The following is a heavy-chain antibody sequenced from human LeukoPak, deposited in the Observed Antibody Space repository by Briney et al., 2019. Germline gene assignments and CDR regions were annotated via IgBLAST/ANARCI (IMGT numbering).Heavy chain of an antibody. V-gene: IGHV1-69*05. CDR2: IIPIFGTA. Sequence: ASVKVSCKASGGTFSSYAISWVRQAPGQGLEWMGGIIPIFGTANYAQKFQGRVTITTDESTSTAYMELSSLRSEDTAVYYCARGSQGSSWLYYFDYWGQGTLVTVSS. D-gene: IGHD6-13*01. J-gene: IGHJ4*02. CDR3: ARGSQGSSWLYYFDY. CDR1: GGTFSSYA.